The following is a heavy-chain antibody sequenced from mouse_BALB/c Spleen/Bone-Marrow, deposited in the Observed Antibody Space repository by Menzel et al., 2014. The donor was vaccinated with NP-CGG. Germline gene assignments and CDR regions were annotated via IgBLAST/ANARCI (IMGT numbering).Heavy chain of an antibody. D-gene: IGHD1-1*01. CDR2: IHPNSGNT. Sequence: VQLQQSGAELVRPGASVKLSCKASGYSFTSYWMNWAKQRPGQGLKWIGEIHPNSGNTNYNEKFKGKATLTADKSSSTVYMQLSSLTSDDSAVYFCARSGYYGSNYAMDYWGQGTSVTVSS. CDR1: GYSFTSYW. J-gene: IGHJ4*01. V-gene: IGHV1S130*01. CDR3: ARSGYYGSNYAMDY.